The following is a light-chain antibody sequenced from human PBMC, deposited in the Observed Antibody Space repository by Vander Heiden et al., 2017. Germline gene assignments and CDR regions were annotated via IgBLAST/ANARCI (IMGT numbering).Light chain of an antibody. CDR3: HQRSNWPHT. V-gene: IGKV3-11*01. Sequence: EIVLTQSPATLSLSPGERATLSCRASQSVSSYLAWYQQKPGQAPRLLIYDASNRATGIPARFSGSGSGTDFTLTISILEPEDFAVYYCHQRSNWPHTFGGGTKVEIK. CDR2: DAS. CDR1: QSVSSY. J-gene: IGKJ4*01.